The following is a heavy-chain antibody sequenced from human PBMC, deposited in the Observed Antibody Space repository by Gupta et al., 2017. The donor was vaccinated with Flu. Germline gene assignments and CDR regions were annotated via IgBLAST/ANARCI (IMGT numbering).Heavy chain of an antibody. D-gene: IGHD6-13*01. Sequence: QVQRVQSGAEVKQPGASVKVSCKASGYTFISYGISWVRQAHGQGFEWMGWNSTYSDNTKYEQKLQGRVTMTTDSSTSTAYMELRSLRSDDTAVYYCAREGHSSSWLDYYYYGMDVWGQRTTVTVSS. CDR3: AREGHSSSWLDYYYYGMDV. CDR2: NSTYSDNT. J-gene: IGHJ6*02. V-gene: IGHV1-18*01. CDR1: GYTFISYG.